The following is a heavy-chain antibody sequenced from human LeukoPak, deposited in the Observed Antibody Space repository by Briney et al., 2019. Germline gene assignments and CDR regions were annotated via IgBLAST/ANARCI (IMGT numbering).Heavy chain of an antibody. D-gene: IGHD2-15*01. V-gene: IGHV3-33*01. CDR3: ARDRRGGPNWFDP. CDR2: IWCDGSNK. J-gene: IGHJ5*02. Sequence: PGGSLRLSCAASGFTFSSYGMHWVRQAPGKGLEGVAVIWCDGSNKYYADSVKGRFTISRDNSKNTLYLQMNSLRAEDTAVYYCARDRRGGPNWFDPWGQGTLATVSS. CDR1: GFTFSSYG.